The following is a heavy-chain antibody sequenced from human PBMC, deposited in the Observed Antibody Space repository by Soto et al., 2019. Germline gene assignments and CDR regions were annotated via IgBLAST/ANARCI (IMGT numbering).Heavy chain of an antibody. CDR2: IGGGDDI. D-gene: IGHD3-3*02. CDR1: GFTFSNYA. Sequence: PGGSLRLSCEASGFTFSNYAMAWVRQTPGEGPKWVSTIGGGDDIFYAESVQGRFIISRDDSRSTMYLQMDNLRVEDTAIYLCAKDSISYNGIYDAFDVWGQGTVVTVSS. CDR3: AKDSISYNGIYDAFDV. J-gene: IGHJ3*01. V-gene: IGHV3-23*01.